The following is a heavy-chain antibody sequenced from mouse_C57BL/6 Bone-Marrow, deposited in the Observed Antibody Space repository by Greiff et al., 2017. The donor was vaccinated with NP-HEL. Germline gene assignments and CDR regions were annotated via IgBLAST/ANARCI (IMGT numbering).Heavy chain of an antibody. D-gene: IGHD2-4*01. J-gene: IGHJ2*01. CDR2: IDPGNGDT. CDR3: TTAIFDYEG. V-gene: IGHV14-4*01. Sequence: EVQLQQSGAELVRPGASVKLSCTASGFNIKDDYMNWVKQRPEQGLEWIGWIDPGNGDTEYDSKFKGKATLTADTSSSTAYLQLSSLTSEDTAVCYTTTAIFDYEGRGKATTLT. CDR1: GFNIKDDY.